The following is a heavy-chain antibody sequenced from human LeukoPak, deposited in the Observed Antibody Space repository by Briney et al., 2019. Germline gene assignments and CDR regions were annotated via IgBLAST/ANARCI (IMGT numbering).Heavy chain of an antibody. D-gene: IGHD6-13*01. J-gene: IGHJ3*02. CDR3: ARDRAYPVRSWYGYPIDAFDI. CDR1: GFTFSSYS. V-gene: IGHV3-48*01. Sequence: PGGSLRLSCAASGFTFSSYSMNRVRQAPGKGLEWVSYISSSSSTIYYADSVKGRFTISRDNAKNSLYLQMNSLRAEDTAVYYCARDRAYPVRSWYGYPIDAFDIWGQGTMVTVSS. CDR2: ISSSSSTI.